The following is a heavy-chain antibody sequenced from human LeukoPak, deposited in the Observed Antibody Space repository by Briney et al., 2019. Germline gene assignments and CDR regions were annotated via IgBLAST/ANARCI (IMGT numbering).Heavy chain of an antibody. CDR1: GGSISSYY. D-gene: IGHD5-24*01. CDR3: ARVIRRGDSRDSYNGPSRFDP. CDR2: IYYSGST. J-gene: IGHJ5*02. Sequence: SETLSLTCTVSGGSISSYYWSWIRQPPGKGLEWIGYIYYSGSTNYNPSLKSRVTISVDTSKNQFSLELSSVAASDTAVYYCARVIRRGDSRDSYNGPSRFDPWGQGTLVTVSS. V-gene: IGHV4-59*01.